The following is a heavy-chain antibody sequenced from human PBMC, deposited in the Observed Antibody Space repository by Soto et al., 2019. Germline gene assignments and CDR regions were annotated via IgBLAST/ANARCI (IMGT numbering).Heavy chain of an antibody. CDR2: ISYDGSNK. V-gene: IGHV3-30*18. CDR3: ANEHSSSSKDY. CDR1: GFTFSSYG. Sequence: QVQLVESGGGVVQPGRSLRLSCAASGFTFSSYGMHWVRQAPGKGLEWVAVISYDGSNKYYADSVKGRFTISRDNSKNTLYLQMNSLRAEDTAVYYCANEHSSSSKDYSGQGTLVTVSS. J-gene: IGHJ4*02. D-gene: IGHD6-13*01.